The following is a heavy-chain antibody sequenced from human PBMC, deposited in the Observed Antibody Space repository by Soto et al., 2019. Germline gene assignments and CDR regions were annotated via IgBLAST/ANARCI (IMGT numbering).Heavy chain of an antibody. CDR3: ARGLREVDY. J-gene: IGHJ4*02. Sequence: SETLSLTCTVSGGSISSPNFYWSWIRQHPGKGLEWIGHIYYNGTTYYNPTLKSRVSISVDTSKNQFSLKLSSVTAEDTAVYYCARGLREVDYWGQGTLVTVSS. CDR1: GGSISSPNFY. CDR2: IYYNGTT. V-gene: IGHV4-31*03.